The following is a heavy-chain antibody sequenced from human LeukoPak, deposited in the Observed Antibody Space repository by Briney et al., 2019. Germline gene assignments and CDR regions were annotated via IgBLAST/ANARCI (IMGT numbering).Heavy chain of an antibody. V-gene: IGHV3-23*01. CDR2: ISGSDGIT. Sequence: GGSLRLSCAASGFTFSSYAMSWVRQAPGKGLEWVSAISGSDGITYYADSVKGRFTISRDNSKNTLYLQMNSLRGEDTAVYYCAKDRREDLAVAGGIDYWGQGTLVTVSS. D-gene: IGHD6-19*01. CDR1: GFTFSSYA. J-gene: IGHJ4*02. CDR3: AKDRREDLAVAGGIDY.